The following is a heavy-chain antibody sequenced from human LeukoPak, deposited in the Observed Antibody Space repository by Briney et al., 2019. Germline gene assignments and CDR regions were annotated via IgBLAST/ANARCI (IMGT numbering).Heavy chain of an antibody. CDR2: ISSSSSYI. CDR1: GFTFSSYS. Sequence: GGSLRLSCAASGFTFSSYSMNWVRQAPGKGLEWVSSISSSSSYIYYADSVKGRFTISRDNAKTSLYLQMNSLRAEDTAVYYCARDLSGVRGYTYGRGIDYWGQGTLVTVSS. V-gene: IGHV3-21*01. J-gene: IGHJ4*02. CDR3: ARDLSGVRGYTYGRGIDY. D-gene: IGHD5-18*01.